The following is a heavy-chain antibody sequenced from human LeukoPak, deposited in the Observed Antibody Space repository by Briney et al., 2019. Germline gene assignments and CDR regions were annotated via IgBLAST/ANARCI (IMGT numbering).Heavy chain of an antibody. V-gene: IGHV1-8*03. CDR1: GYTFTSYD. D-gene: IGHD2-2*01. Sequence: GASVKVSCKASGYTFTSYDINWVRQATVQGLEWMGWMNPNSGNTGYAQKFQGRVTITRNTSISTAYMEQSSLRSEDTAVYYCARGRDEVVPAAMGYYYYMDVWGKGTTVTVSS. CDR3: ARGRDEVVPAAMGYYYYMDV. CDR2: MNPNSGNT. J-gene: IGHJ6*03.